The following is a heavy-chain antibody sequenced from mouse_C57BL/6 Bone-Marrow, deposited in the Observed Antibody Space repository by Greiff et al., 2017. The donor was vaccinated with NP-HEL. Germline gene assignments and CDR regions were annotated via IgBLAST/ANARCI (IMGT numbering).Heavy chain of an antibody. CDR2: IYPGSGST. Sequence: QVQLQQPGAELVKPGASVKMSCKASGYTFTSYWITWVKQRPGQGLEWIGDIYPGSGSTNYNEKFKSKATLTVDTSSSTAYMQLSSLTSEDSAVYYCAREVGGLRPWFAYWGQGTLVTVSA. D-gene: IGHD2-4*01. CDR1: GYTFTSYW. J-gene: IGHJ3*01. V-gene: IGHV1-55*01. CDR3: AREVGGLRPWFAY.